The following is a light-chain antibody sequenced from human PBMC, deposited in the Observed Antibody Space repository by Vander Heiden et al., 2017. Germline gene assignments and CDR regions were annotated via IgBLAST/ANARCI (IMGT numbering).Light chain of an antibody. CDR3: SSYTSSSTLGVV. Sequence: QSALTQPASVSGSPGQSIPISCTGTSSDVGGYHYVSWYQQHPGKAPKLMIYEVSNRPSGVSNRFAGSKAGNTASLTISGLQAEDEADYYCSSYTSSSTLGVVFGGGTKLTVL. CDR2: EVS. J-gene: IGLJ2*01. V-gene: IGLV2-14*01. CDR1: SSDVGGYHY.